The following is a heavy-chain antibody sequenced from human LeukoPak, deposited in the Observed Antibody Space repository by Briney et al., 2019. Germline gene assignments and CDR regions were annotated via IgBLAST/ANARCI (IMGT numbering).Heavy chain of an antibody. CDR1: DGSISSYY. Sequence: SETLSLTCSVSDGSISSYYWSWIRQPPGKGLEWIGYIYYSGSTTYNPSLKSRVTISVDTSKNQFSLKLSSVIVADTAVYYCARFYYDSSGYYRYSDYWGQGTLVTVSS. CDR3: ARFYYDSSGYYRYSDY. CDR2: IYYSGST. D-gene: IGHD3-22*01. V-gene: IGHV4-59*01. J-gene: IGHJ4*02.